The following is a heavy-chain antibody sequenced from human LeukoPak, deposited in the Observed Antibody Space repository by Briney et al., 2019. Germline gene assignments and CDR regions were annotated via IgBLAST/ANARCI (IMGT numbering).Heavy chain of an antibody. Sequence: SETLSLTCAVYGGSFSGYYWSWIRQPPGKGLECIGEINHSGSTNYNPSLKSRVTISVDTSKNQFSLKLSSVTAADTAVYYCARRANYYGSGSYLGYWGQGTLVTVSS. D-gene: IGHD3-10*01. CDR3: ARRANYYGSGSYLGY. CDR1: GGSFSGYY. CDR2: INHSGST. V-gene: IGHV4-34*01. J-gene: IGHJ4*02.